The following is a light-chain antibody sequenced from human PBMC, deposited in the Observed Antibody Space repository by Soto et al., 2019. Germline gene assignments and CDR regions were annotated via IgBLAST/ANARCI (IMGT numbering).Light chain of an antibody. CDR1: SSDVGAYYY. CDR2: EVT. J-gene: IGLJ1*01. Sequence: QSVLTQPRSVSGSPGQSVTISCSGTSSDVGAYYYVSWYQHLPGKAPKLMIYEVTDRPSGVSNRFSGSKSGNTASLTISGLQAEDEAEYYCSSYTNINTRACVFGTGTKVTVL. V-gene: IGLV2-14*01. CDR3: SSYTNINTRACV.